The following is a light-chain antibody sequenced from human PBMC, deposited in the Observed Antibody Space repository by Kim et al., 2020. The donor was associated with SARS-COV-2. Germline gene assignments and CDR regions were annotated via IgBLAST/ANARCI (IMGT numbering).Light chain of an antibody. Sequence: GQSVTISCTGTSNDVGGSNYVSWYQQHPGKAPKLMIYDVTKRPSGVPDGFSGSKSGNTASLTISGLQAEDEADYYCCSYAGSYTWVFGGGTKLTVL. V-gene: IGLV2-11*01. CDR3: CSYAGSYTWV. CDR1: SNDVGGSNY. CDR2: DVT. J-gene: IGLJ3*02.